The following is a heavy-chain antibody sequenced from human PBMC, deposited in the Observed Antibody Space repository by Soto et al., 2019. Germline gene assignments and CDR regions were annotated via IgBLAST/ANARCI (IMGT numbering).Heavy chain of an antibody. J-gene: IGHJ6*02. V-gene: IGHV1-69*08. CDR1: GGTFSSYT. CDR2: IIPIRGIA. CDR3: ARDTVVVPAADYYGMDV. D-gene: IGHD2-2*01. Sequence: QVQLVQSGAEVKKPGSSVKVSCKASGGTFSSYTISWVRQAPGQGLEWMGRIIPIRGIANYAQKFQGRVTITADKSTSTAYMELSSLRSEDTAVYYCARDTVVVPAADYYGMDVWGQGTTVTVSS.